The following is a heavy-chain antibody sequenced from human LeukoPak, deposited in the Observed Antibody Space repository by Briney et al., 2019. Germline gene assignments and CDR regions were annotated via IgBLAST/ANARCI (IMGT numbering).Heavy chain of an antibody. D-gene: IGHD6-13*01. CDR3: ARQKYSINWYTSWFDP. J-gene: IGHJ5*02. V-gene: IGHV4-39*01. CDR2: VYYSGNT. Sequence: SETLSLTCTVSGASISSPSYYWAWIRQPPGEGLEWIGRVYYSGNTYYNPSLESRVTISVDTSKDQFSLKLSSVTAADTAVYYCARQKYSINWYTSWFDPWGQGTLVTVSS. CDR1: GASISSPSYY.